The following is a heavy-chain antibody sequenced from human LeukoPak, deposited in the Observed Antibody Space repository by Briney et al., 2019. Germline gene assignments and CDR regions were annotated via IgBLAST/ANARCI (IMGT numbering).Heavy chain of an antibody. Sequence: SVTVSCKASGGTFSSYAISWVRQAPGQGLEWMGGIIPIFGTANYAQKFQGRVTITADKSTSTAYMELSSLRSEDTAVYYCANKQWLNRFDPWGQGTLVTVSS. V-gene: IGHV1-69*06. CDR1: GGTFSSYA. J-gene: IGHJ5*02. D-gene: IGHD6-19*01. CDR2: IIPIFGTA. CDR3: ANKQWLNRFDP.